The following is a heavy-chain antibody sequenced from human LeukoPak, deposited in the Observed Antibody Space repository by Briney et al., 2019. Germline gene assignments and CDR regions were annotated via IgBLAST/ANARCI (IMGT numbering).Heavy chain of an antibody. J-gene: IGHJ5*02. CDR3: ARVHYYDSSGYCA. V-gene: IGHV3-66*01. D-gene: IGHD3-22*01. CDR1: GFTVSNNY. CDR2: IYSDGST. Sequence: GGSLRLSCAGSGFTVSNNYMTWVRQAPGKGLEWVSVIYSDGSTYYADSVKGRFSTSRDNSKNTLSLQMNSLRVEDTAVYYCARVHYYDSSGYCAWGQGALVTVSS.